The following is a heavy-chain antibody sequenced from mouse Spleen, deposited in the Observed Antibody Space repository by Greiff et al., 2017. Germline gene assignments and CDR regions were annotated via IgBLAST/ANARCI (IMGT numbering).Heavy chain of an antibody. J-gene: IGHJ3*01. Sequence: VQLQQSGPVLVKPGASVKMSCKASGYTFTDYYMNWVKQSHGKSLVWIGVINPYNGGTSYNQKFKGKATLTVDKSSSTAYMELNSLKSEDSAVYYCALTGTEAWFAYWGQGTLVTVSA. CDR1: GYTFTDYY. V-gene: IGHV1-19*01. CDR3: ALTGTEAWFAY. CDR2: INPYNGGT. D-gene: IGHD4-1*01.